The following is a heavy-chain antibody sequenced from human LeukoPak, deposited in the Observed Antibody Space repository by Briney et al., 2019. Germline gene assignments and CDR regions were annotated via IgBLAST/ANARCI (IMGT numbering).Heavy chain of an antibody. CDR3: AAGNDDGNGYYYFAY. CDR1: GFTFSDHY. D-gene: IGHD3-22*01. J-gene: IGHJ4*02. V-gene: IGHV3-72*01. Sequence: GGSLGLSCAASGFTFSDHYMDWVRQAPGKGLEWVGRIRNKAKSHTTEYAASVKGRFTISRDDLKNSLYLQMNSLKTEDTAVYYCAAGNDDGNGYYYFAYWGQGTLVTVSS. CDR2: IRNKAKSHTT.